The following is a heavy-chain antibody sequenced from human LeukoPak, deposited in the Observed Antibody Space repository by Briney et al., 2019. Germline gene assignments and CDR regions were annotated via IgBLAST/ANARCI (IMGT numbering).Heavy chain of an antibody. D-gene: IGHD2-21*02. CDR1: GGPFSGYY. Sequence: PSETLSLTCAVYGGPFSGYYWSLIRQPPGKGLEWIGEINHSGSTNYNPSLKSRVTISVDTSKNQFSLKLSSVTAADTAVYYCARGSGHIVVVTAICCAFDIWGQGTMVTVSS. CDR2: INHSGST. V-gene: IGHV4-34*01. J-gene: IGHJ3*02. CDR3: ARGSGHIVVVTAICCAFDI.